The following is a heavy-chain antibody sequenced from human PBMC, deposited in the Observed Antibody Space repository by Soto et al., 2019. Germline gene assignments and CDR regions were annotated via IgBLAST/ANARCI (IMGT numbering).Heavy chain of an antibody. J-gene: IGHJ6*02. V-gene: IGHV3-53*01. Sequence: GGSLRLSCAASGFTVSSNYMSWVRQAPGKGLEWVSVIYSGGSTYYADSVKGRFTISRDNSKNTLYLQMNSLRAEDTAVCYCARDAAPYYYGSGSYYPLYYGMDVWGQGTTVTVSS. CDR2: IYSGGST. CDR1: GFTVSSNY. D-gene: IGHD3-10*01. CDR3: ARDAAPYYYGSGSYYPLYYGMDV.